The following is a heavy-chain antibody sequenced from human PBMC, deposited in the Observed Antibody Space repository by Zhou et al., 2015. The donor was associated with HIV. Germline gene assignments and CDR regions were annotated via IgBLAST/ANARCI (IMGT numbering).Heavy chain of an antibody. D-gene: IGHD3-10*01. V-gene: IGHV1-69*01. CDR3: ARDKGLITMVRGVTPRDPYGAFDI. CDR1: GGTFSSYA. Sequence: QVQLVQSGAEVKKPGSSVKVSCKASGGTFSSYAISWVRQAPGQGLEWMGGIIPIFGTANYAQKFQGRVTITADESTSTAYMELSSLRSEDTAVYYCARDKGLITMVRGVTPRDPYGAFDIWGQGTMVTVSS. CDR2: IIPIFGTA. J-gene: IGHJ3*02.